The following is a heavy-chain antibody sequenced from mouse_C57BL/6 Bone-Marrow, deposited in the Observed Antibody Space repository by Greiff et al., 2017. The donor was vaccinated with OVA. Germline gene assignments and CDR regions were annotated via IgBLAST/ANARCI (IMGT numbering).Heavy chain of an antibody. D-gene: IGHD1-1*01. CDR1: GFTFSNYW. CDR2: IRLKSDNYAT. V-gene: IGHV6-3*01. CDR3: TQFSYGSSP. Sequence: EVNLVESGGGLVQPGGSLKLSCVASGFTFSNYWMNWVRQSPEKGLEWVAQIRLKSDNYATHYAESVKGRFTISRDDSKSSVYLQMNNLRAEDTGIYYCTQFSYGSSPWGQGTSVTVSS. J-gene: IGHJ4*01.